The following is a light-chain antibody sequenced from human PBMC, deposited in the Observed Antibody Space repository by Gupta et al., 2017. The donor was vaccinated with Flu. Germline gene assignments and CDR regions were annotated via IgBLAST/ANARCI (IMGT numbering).Light chain of an antibody. CDR2: DAS. V-gene: IGKV3-11*01. Sequence: ERAAVSCRASHVGSYYLAWYQQKPGQVPRLLIYDASNRATGISARFSGSGSGTDFTLTISSLEPEDFAVYYCQQRSDWLSFGGGTKVEIK. CDR1: HVGSYY. CDR3: QQRSDWLS. J-gene: IGKJ4*01.